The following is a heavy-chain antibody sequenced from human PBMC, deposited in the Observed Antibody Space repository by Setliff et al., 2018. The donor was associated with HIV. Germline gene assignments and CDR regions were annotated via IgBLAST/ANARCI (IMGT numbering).Heavy chain of an antibody. CDR2: IKQDGSEK. J-gene: IGHJ6*03. CDR3: ARASEDSSGWYGNYYYYMDV. V-gene: IGHV3-7*01. Sequence: HPGGSLRLSCAASGFTFSSYWMSWVRQAPGKGLEWVANIKQDGSEKYYVDSVKGRFTISRDNAKNSLYLQMNSLRAEDTAVYYCARASEDSSGWYGNYYYYMDVWGKGTTVTVSS. D-gene: IGHD6-19*01. CDR1: GFTFSSYW.